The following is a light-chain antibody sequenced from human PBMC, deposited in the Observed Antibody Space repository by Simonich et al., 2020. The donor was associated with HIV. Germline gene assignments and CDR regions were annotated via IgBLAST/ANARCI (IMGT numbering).Light chain of an antibody. CDR3: MQGIHLPLT. Sequence: DVVMTQSPLSLPVTLGQPASISCRSSQSLVHSDGNTYLNWFKQRPGQSPRRLIYKVSNRDSGVPDRFSGSGSGTDFTLKISRVEAEDVGVYYCMQGIHLPLTFGGGTKVEI. CDR1: QSLVHSDGNTY. CDR2: KVS. J-gene: IGKJ4*01. V-gene: IGKV2-30*02.